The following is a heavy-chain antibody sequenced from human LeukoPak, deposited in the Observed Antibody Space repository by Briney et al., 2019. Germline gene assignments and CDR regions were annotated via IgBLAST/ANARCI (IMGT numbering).Heavy chain of an antibody. Sequence: GGSLRLSCAASGFTFSDYFMNWIRQAPGKGLEWVSYISSSGSTIYYADSVKGRFTISRDNAKNSLYLQMNSLRAEDTAVYYCARDRNLVRQWLPLDYWGQGTLVTVSS. CDR3: ARDRNLVRQWLPLDY. V-gene: IGHV3-11*04. CDR2: ISSSGSTI. D-gene: IGHD6-19*01. J-gene: IGHJ4*02. CDR1: GFTFSDYF.